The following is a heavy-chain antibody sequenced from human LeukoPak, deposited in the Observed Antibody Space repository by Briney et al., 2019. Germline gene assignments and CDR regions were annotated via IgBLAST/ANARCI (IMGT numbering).Heavy chain of an antibody. V-gene: IGHV3-23*01. Sequence: GGSLRLSCAASGFTFSSYAMSWVRQAPGKGLEWVSAISGSSTYYADSVKGRFTISRDNSKNTLYLQMNSLRAEDTAVYYCAKPSLIVGATVGFDYWGQGTLVTVSS. CDR3: AKPSLIVGATVGFDY. CDR2: ISGSST. D-gene: IGHD1-26*01. J-gene: IGHJ4*02. CDR1: GFTFSSYA.